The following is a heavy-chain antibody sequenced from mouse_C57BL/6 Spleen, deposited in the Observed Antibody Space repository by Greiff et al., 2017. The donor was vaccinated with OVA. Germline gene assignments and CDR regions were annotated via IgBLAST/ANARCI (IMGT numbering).Heavy chain of an antibody. CDR3: ARWELGRDAMDY. J-gene: IGHJ4*01. CDR1: GYSFTSYY. D-gene: IGHD4-1*01. CDR2: IYPGSGNT. V-gene: IGHV1-66*01. Sequence: QVHVKQSGPELVKPGASVKISCKASGYSFTSYYIHWVKQRPGQGLEWIGWIYPGSGNTKYNEKFKGKATLTADTSSSTAYMQLSSLTSEDSAVYYCARWELGRDAMDYWGQGTSVTVSS.